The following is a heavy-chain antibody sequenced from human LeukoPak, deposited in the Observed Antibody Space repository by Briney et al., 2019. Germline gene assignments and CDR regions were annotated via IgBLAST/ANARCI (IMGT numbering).Heavy chain of an antibody. CDR3: ARPYFYDSRIDP. J-gene: IGHJ5*02. CDR1: GGSISSGDYY. Sequence: PSETLSLTCTVSGGSISSGDYYWSWIRQPLGKGLEWIAYMYYSGSTYYNPSLKSRVTMSADTSKHQLSLKLSAVTAADTAVYYCARPYFYDSRIDPWGQGILVTVSS. V-gene: IGHV4-30-4*01. CDR2: MYYSGST. D-gene: IGHD3-22*01.